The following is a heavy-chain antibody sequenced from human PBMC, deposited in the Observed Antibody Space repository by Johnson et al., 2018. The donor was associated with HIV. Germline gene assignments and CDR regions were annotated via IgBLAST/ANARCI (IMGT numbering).Heavy chain of an antibody. CDR1: GFTFSDYY. D-gene: IGHD3-16*01. CDR3: AKTGGGAALDS. V-gene: IGHV3-11*04. Sequence: QVLLVESGGGVVQPGGSLRLSCAASGFTFSDYYMSWIRQAPGKGLEWVSYISSSGSTIYYADSVKGRITISRDNAKNSLYLQMNSLRVDDTAVYYCAKTGGGAALDSWGQGTMVTVSS. J-gene: IGHJ3*02. CDR2: ISSSGSTI.